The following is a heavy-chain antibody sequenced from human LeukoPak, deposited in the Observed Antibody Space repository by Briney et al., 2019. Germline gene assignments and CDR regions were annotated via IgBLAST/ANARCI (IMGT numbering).Heavy chain of an antibody. Sequence: SQTLSLTCAISGDSVSSNSAAWNWIRQSPSRGLEWPGRTYYRSKWYNDYAVSVKSRITINPDTSKNQFSLQLNSVTPEDTAVYYCARTPTYYYDSSGYPSAYYYYYGMDAWGQGTTVTVSS. V-gene: IGHV6-1*01. CDR3: ARTPTYYYDSSGYPSAYYYYYGMDA. J-gene: IGHJ6*02. D-gene: IGHD3-22*01. CDR2: TYYRSKWYN. CDR1: GDSVSSNSAA.